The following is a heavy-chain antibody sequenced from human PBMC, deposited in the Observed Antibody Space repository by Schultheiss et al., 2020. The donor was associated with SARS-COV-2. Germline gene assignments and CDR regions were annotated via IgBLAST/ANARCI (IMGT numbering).Heavy chain of an antibody. CDR3: ARDLAPGRSAPYYYYYGMDV. CDR2: IIPIFGTA. CDR1: GGTFSSYA. D-gene: IGHD3-3*01. J-gene: IGHJ6*02. V-gene: IGHV1-69*13. Sequence: SVKVSCKASGGTFSSYAISWVRQAPGQGLEWMGGIIPIFGTANYAQKFQGRVTITADESTSTAYMELSSLRSEDTAVYYCARDLAPGRSAPYYYYYGMDVWGQGTTVTVSS.